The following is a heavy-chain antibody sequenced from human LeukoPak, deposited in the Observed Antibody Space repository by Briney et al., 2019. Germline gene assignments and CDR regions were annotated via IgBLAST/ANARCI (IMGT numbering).Heavy chain of an antibody. Sequence: SVKVSCKASGGTFSSHAISWVRQAPGQGLEWMGGIIPIFGTANYAQKFQGRVTITADESTSTAYMELSSLRSEDTAVYYCARDRAVTPTVLDYWGQGTLVTVSS. CDR2: IIPIFGTA. CDR1: GGTFSSHA. D-gene: IGHD4-23*01. J-gene: IGHJ4*02. CDR3: ARDRAVTPTVLDY. V-gene: IGHV1-69*13.